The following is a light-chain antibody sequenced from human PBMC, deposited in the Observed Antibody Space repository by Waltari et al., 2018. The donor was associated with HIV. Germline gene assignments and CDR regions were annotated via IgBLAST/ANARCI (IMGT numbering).Light chain of an antibody. CDR2: NYD. CDR1: LLARKY. CDR3: YSATDDIQV. J-gene: IGLJ2*01. V-gene: IGLV3-27*01. Sequence: SYELTQPSPVSVSPGQTPRITCSGDLLARKYIRWFQHKPGQAPLLIIYNYDVRPEGIPERFSGSSSGTTVTLTITGAQADDEADYYCYSATDDIQVFGGGTRLSVL.